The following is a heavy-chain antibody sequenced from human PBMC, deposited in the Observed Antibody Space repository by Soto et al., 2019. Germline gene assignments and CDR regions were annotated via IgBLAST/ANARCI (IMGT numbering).Heavy chain of an antibody. Sequence: GESLKISCKGSGYSFAGYWITWVRQKPGKGLEWMGRIDPSDSQTYYSPTFRGHVTISVTKSITTVFLQWSSLRASDTAMYYCARQIYDSDTGPNFQYYFDSWGQGTPVTVSS. V-gene: IGHV5-10-1*01. D-gene: IGHD3-22*01. CDR3: ARQIYDSDTGPNFQYYFDS. J-gene: IGHJ4*02. CDR1: GYSFAGYW. CDR2: IDPSDSQT.